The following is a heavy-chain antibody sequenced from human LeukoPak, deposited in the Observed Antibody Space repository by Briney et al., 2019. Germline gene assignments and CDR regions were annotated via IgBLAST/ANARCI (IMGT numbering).Heavy chain of an antibody. D-gene: IGHD3-22*01. J-gene: IGHJ4*02. CDR3: ARERSYYDSSGYELGY. V-gene: IGHV3-21*01. CDR2: ISSSSSYI. Sequence: GGSLRLSCAASGFTFSSYSMNWVRQAPGKGLEWVSSISSSSSYICYADSVKGRFTISRDNAKNSLYLQMNSLRAEDTAVYYCARERSYYDSSGYELGYWGQGTLVTVSS. CDR1: GFTFSSYS.